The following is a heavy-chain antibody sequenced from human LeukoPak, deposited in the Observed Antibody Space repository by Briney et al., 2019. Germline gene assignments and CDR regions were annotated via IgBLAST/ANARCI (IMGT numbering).Heavy chain of an antibody. J-gene: IGHJ2*01. CDR3: ARDWRPGAMAYWYFDL. CDR1: GFTFSTYS. D-gene: IGHD2-2*01. V-gene: IGHV3-21*01. CDR2: ISSSGSYI. Sequence: PGGSLRLSCAASGFTFSTYSMNWVRQAPGKGLEWVSSISSSGSYIYYADSLKGRFIISRDDAKNSLYLQMSSLRAKDTAVYYCARDWRPGAMAYWYFDLWGRGTLVTVSS.